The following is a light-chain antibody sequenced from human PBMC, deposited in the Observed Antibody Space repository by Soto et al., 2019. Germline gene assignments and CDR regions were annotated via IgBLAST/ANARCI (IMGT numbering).Light chain of an antibody. CDR2: SNS. V-gene: IGLV1-44*01. CDR3: AAWDDSLNGFV. Sequence: QSVLTQPPSASGTPGQRVTISCYGSSFNIGSNTVNWYQQLPGTAPKLLIYSNSKRPSGVPDRFSGSKSGTSASLAISGLHSEDEADYYCAAWDDSLNGFVFGNAPKLTVL. CDR1: SFNIGSNT. J-gene: IGLJ1*01.